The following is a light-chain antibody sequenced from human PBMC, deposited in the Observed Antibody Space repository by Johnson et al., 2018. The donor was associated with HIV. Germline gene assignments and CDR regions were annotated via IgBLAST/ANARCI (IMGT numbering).Light chain of an antibody. CDR2: ENN. CDR3: GTWDSSLSAVSV. V-gene: IGLV1-51*02. J-gene: IGLJ1*01. CDR1: SSNIGNNY. Sequence: QSVLTQPPSVSAAPGQKVTISCSGSSSNIGNNYVSWYQQLPGTAPKLLIYENNKRPTGITDRFSGSKSGTSATLGITGLQTGDEADYYCGTWDSSLSAVSVFGTGTKVTVL.